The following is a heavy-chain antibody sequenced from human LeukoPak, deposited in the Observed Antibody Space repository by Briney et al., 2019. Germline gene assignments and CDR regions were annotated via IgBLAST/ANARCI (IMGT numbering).Heavy chain of an antibody. CDR3: ARDYLYSGSYYFTS. J-gene: IGHJ5*02. CDR2: VYYSGST. CDR1: YGSISSSTYY. Sequence: PSETLSLICTVSYGSISSSTYYWGWIRQPPGKGLEWLGSVYYSGSTYYNPSLKSRVTISVDTSKNQFSLKLSSVTAADTAVYYCARDYLYSGSYYFTSWGQGTLVTVSS. D-gene: IGHD1-26*01. V-gene: IGHV4-39*02.